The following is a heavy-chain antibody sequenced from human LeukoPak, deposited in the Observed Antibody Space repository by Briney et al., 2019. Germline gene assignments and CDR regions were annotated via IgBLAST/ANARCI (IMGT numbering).Heavy chain of an antibody. CDR1: GFTFSSYW. CDR2: FNSDGSST. J-gene: IGHJ4*02. V-gene: IGHV3-74*01. D-gene: IGHD3-22*01. Sequence: GGSLRLSCAASGFTFSSYWMHWVRQAPGKGLVWVSRFNSDGSSTSYADSVKGRFTISRDNAKNTLYLQMNSLRAEDTALYYCAKDANYYDSSGYYYSWGQGTLVTVSS. CDR3: AKDANYYDSSGYYYS.